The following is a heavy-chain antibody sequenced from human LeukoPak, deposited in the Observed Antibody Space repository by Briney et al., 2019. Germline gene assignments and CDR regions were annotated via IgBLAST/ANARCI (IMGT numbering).Heavy chain of an antibody. CDR3: ARMYYYGSGSYIPFDY. CDR1: GGSISSYY. Sequence: SETLSLTCTVSGGSISSYYWSWIRQPAGKGLEWIGRIYTSGSTKYNPSLKSRVSISIYTSKNQFSLKLSSVTAADTAVYYCARMYYYGSGSYIPFDYWGQGTLVTVSS. J-gene: IGHJ4*02. CDR2: IYTSGST. V-gene: IGHV4-4*07. D-gene: IGHD3-10*01.